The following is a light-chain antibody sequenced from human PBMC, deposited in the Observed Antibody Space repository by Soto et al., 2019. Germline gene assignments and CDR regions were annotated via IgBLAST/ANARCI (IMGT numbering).Light chain of an antibody. CDR1: SSDVGGYDY. CDR3: CSYAGSYTL. Sequence: QSALTQPASVSGSPGQSITISCTGTSSDVGGYDYVSWYQQHPGKAPKLIIYDVNQRPSGVPDRFSASKSGNTASLTISGLQAEDDADYYCCSYAGSYTLFGGGTKVTVL. CDR2: DVN. V-gene: IGLV2-11*01. J-gene: IGLJ2*01.